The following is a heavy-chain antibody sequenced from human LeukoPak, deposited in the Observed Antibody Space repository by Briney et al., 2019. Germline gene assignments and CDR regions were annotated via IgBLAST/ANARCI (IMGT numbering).Heavy chain of an antibody. J-gene: IGHJ4*02. D-gene: IGHD2-15*01. CDR2: IYTDGST. CDR1: GGSTSNSF. V-gene: IGHV4-4*07. Sequence: SETLSLTCTVSGGSTSNSFWSWIRQPAGKGLEWIGRIYTDGSTNSNPSLRSRLTMSLDTSKNQLSLKLPSVTAADTAVYFCARAPSGCGGTCAFDYWGQGTLVTVSS. CDR3: ARAPSGCGGTCAFDY.